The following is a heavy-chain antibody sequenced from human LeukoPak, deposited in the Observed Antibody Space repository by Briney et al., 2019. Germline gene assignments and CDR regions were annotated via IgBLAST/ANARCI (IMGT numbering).Heavy chain of an antibody. CDR3: ARAVYYGSGSYSNFDY. J-gene: IGHJ4*02. D-gene: IGHD3-10*01. V-gene: IGHV4-39*07. CDR1: GGSISSSSYY. CDR2: IYYSGST. Sequence: SETLSLTCTVSGGSISSSSYYWGWLRQPPGKGLEWIGSIYYSGSTYYNPSLKSRVTISVDTSKNQFSLKLSSVTAADTAVYYCARAVYYGSGSYSNFDYWGQGTLVTVSS.